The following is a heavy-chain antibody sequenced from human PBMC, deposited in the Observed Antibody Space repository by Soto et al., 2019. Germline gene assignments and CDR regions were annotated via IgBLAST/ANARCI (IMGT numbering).Heavy chain of an antibody. CDR3: ARALSPYYDILTGPGAFGI. CDR2: INPNSGGT. J-gene: IGHJ3*02. Sequence: ASVKVSCKASGYTFTGYYMHWVRQAPGQGLEWMGWINPNSGGTNYAQKFQGWVTMTRDTSISTAYMELSRLRSDDTAVYYCARALSPYYDILTGPGAFGIWGQGTMVTVSS. CDR1: GYTFTGYY. V-gene: IGHV1-2*04. D-gene: IGHD3-9*01.